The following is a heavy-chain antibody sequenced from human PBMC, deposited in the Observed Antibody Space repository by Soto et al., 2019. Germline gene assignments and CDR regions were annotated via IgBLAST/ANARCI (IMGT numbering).Heavy chain of an antibody. CDR1: GGSISSGGYY. CDR3: ARVAVENWFDP. D-gene: IGHD6-19*01. Sequence: PSETLSLNCTVSGGSISSGGYYWSWIRQHPGKSLEWIGYIYYSGSTYYNPSLKSRVTISVDTSKNQFSLKLSSVTAADTAVYYCARVAVENWFDPWGQGNLLTVSS. CDR2: IYYSGST. J-gene: IGHJ5*02. V-gene: IGHV4-31*03.